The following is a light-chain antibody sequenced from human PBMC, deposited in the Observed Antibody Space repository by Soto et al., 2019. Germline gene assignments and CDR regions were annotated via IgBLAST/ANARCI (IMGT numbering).Light chain of an antibody. CDR1: QIIINY. Sequence: EIVLTQSPATLSLSPGERATLSCRASQIIINYLDWYQQRPGQTPRLLIYAASNRATGIPARFSGSGSGTDFTLTISSLEPEDFAVYYCQQRSDWPRTFGQGTKLDI. J-gene: IGKJ2*01. CDR2: AAS. CDR3: QQRSDWPRT. V-gene: IGKV3-11*01.